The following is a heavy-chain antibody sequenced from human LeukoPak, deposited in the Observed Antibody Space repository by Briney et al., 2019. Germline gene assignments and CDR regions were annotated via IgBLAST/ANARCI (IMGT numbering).Heavy chain of an antibody. CDR1: GFSVRSSAGH. Sequence: ESGPTLVNPTQTLTLTCTLSGFSVRSSAGHVGWIRQPPGRALEWLALISWNDDKRYSPSLNSRLTITKDTSKNQVVLRMSNMDRVDTATCYCTHSPPRVGWVNWGQETLVTVSS. V-gene: IGHV2-5*01. J-gene: IGHJ4*02. CDR2: ISWNDDK. D-gene: IGHD1-26*01. CDR3: THSPPRVGWVN.